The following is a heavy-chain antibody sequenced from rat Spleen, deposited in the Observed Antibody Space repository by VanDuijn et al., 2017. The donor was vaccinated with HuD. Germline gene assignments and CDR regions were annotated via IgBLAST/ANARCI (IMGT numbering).Heavy chain of an antibody. D-gene: IGHD2-2*01. CDR2: ISNGGGNT. CDR3: ARAGYLRDWYFDF. V-gene: IGHV5-25*01. CDR1: GFTFSHYY. Sequence: EVQLAESGGGLVQPGRSMKLSCKVSGFTFSHYYMAWARQAPTKGLEWVASISNGGGNTYYRDSVKGRFTISRDNTNNTLYLQMGNLRSEDAATYYCARAGYLRDWYFDFWGPGTVVTVSS. J-gene: IGHJ1*01.